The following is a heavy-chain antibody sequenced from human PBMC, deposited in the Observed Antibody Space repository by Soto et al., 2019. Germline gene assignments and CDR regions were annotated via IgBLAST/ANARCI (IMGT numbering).Heavy chain of an antibody. CDR3: ARDPPATRHGMDV. J-gene: IGHJ6*02. CDR1: GFTVSSNY. Sequence: EVQMVETGGGLIQPGGSLRLSCAASGFTVSSNYMSWVRQAPGKGLEWVSVIYSGCSTYYADSVRGRFTISRDNSKNTLYLQMKSLRAEDTAVYYCARDPPATRHGMDVWGQGTTVTVSS. CDR2: IYSGCST. V-gene: IGHV3-53*02.